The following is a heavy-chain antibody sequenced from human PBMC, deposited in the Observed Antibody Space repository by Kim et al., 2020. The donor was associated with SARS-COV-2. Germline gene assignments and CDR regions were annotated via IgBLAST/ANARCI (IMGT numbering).Heavy chain of an antibody. Sequence: GSLRLSCAASGFSFSSSWMIWVRQAPGRGLEWVAKIKQDGTEKYYVDSVKGRFTISRDNAKNSLSLQMNSLRAEDTAVYYCARGGEAYWGQGTLVTVSS. CDR1: GFSFSSSW. CDR2: IKQDGTEK. J-gene: IGHJ4*02. V-gene: IGHV3-7*05. D-gene: IGHD3-16*01. CDR3: ARGGEAY.